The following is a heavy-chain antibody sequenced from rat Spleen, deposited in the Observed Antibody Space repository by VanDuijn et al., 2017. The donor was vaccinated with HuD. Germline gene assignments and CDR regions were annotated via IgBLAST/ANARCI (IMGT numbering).Heavy chain of an antibody. CDR1: GFTFSDYY. Sequence: EVQLVESDGGLVQPGRSLKLSCAASGFTFSDYYMAWVRQAPTKGLEWVATISYDGISTYYRDSVTGRFTISRDNAKSTLYLPMDSLRYEDTATYYCARHETSGPGYFDYWGQGVMVTVSS. J-gene: IGHJ2*01. CDR2: ISYDGIST. CDR3: ARHETSGPGYFDY. V-gene: IGHV5-29*01. D-gene: IGHD1-4*01.